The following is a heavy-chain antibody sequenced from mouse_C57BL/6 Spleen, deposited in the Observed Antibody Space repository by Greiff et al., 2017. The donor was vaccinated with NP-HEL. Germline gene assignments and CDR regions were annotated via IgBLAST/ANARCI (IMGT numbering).Heavy chain of an antibody. J-gene: IGHJ3*01. D-gene: IGHD1-1*01. Sequence: EVQLQQSGPELVKPGASVKMSCKASGYTFTDYNMHWVKQSHGKSLEWIGYINPNNGGTSYNQKFKGKATLTVNKSSSTAYMELRSLTSEDSAVYYCARSPGYGSVGRFAYWGQGTLVTVSA. CDR2: INPNNGGT. CDR1: GYTFTDYN. V-gene: IGHV1-22*01. CDR3: ARSPGYGSVGRFAY.